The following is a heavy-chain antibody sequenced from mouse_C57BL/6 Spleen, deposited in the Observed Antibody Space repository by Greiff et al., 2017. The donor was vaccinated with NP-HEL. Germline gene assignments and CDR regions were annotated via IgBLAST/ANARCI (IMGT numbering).Heavy chain of an antibody. Sequence: QVQLQQSGPELVKPGASVKISCKASGYAFSSSWMNWVKQRPGKGLEWIGRIYPGDGDTNYNGKFKGKATLTADKSSSTAYMQLSSLTSEDSAVYFGARGVLLWDAMDYWGQGTSVTVSS. CDR2: IYPGDGDT. V-gene: IGHV1-82*01. J-gene: IGHJ4*01. D-gene: IGHD1-1*02. CDR3: ARGVLLWDAMDY. CDR1: GYAFSSSW.